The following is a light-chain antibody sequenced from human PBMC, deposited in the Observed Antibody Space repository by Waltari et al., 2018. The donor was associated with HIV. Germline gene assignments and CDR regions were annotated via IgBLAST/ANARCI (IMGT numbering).Light chain of an antibody. CDR2: DNN. J-gene: IGLJ2*01. Sequence: QSVLTQPPAVSAAPGQTVTISCSGSSSNIANNYVSWYQPLPGTAPKLLIYDNNRRSSGIHDRFSGSKSGTSATLAIAGLQTGDEADYYCGTWDTSLSAGVFGGGTKVTVL. CDR1: SSNIANNY. V-gene: IGLV1-51*01. CDR3: GTWDTSLSAGV.